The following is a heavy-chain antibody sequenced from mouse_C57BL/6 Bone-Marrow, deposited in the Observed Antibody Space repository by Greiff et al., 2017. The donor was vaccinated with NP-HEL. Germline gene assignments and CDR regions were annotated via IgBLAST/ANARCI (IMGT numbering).Heavy chain of an antibody. Sequence: QVQLQQSGAELARPGASVKLSCKASGYTFTSYGISWVKQRTGQGLEWIGEIYPRSGNTYYNEKFKGKATLTADKSSSTAYMELRSLTAEDSAVYFCARRGYGNCCDYWGQGTTLTVSS. V-gene: IGHV1-81*01. CDR3: ARRGYGNCCDY. CDR2: IYPRSGNT. J-gene: IGHJ2*01. D-gene: IGHD2-1*01. CDR1: GYTFTSYG.